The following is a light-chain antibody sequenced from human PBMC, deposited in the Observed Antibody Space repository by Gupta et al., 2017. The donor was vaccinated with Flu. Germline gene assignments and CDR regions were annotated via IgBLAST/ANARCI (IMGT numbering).Light chain of an antibody. CDR2: EVS. V-gene: IGLV2-14*01. Sequence: SIAISCTGTSSDVGGYQYVAWYQQHPGKVPKLMIYEVSKRPSGVSDRFSGSKSGNTASLTISGLQAEDEGDYYCISYTDSRTYVFGTGTKVTVL. CDR3: ISYTDSRTYV. J-gene: IGLJ1*01. CDR1: SSDVGGYQY.